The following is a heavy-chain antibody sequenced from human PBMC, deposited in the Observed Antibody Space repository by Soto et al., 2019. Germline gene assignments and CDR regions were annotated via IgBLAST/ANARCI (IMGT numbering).Heavy chain of an antibody. CDR3: ERDIGSYAYGEGY. CDR2: VYSSGTT. CDR1: GASINSYW. D-gene: IGHD3-10*01. V-gene: IGHV4-4*07. J-gene: IGHJ4*02. Sequence: ETLSLTCRVSGASINSYWWSWIRQPAGKGLEWIGRVYSSGTTDYNPSLNSRATLSVETSKNQFSLKLSSVTAADTAVYYCERDIGSYAYGEGYWGQGIQVTVSS.